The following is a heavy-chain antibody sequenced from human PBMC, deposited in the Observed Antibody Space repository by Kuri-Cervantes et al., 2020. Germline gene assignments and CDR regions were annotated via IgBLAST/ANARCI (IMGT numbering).Heavy chain of an antibody. CDR1: GGSISSSSYY. D-gene: IGHD3-3*01. Sequence: SETLSLTCIVSGGSISSSSYYWDWIHQPPGKGLEWIGSIYYSGSAHHIPSLKSRVTISVHTSKDQFSLKLSSVTAADTAVYYCARGTQTNYDFWSGYHYYFDYWGQGTLVTVSS. V-gene: IGHV4-39*01. J-gene: IGHJ4*02. CDR3: ARGTQTNYDFWSGYHYYFDY. CDR2: IYYSGSA.